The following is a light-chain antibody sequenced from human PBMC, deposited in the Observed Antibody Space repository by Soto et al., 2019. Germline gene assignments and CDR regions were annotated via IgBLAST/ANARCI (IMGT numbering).Light chain of an antibody. J-gene: IGKJ1*01. Sequence: DIQMTQSPSSLSASVGDRVTITCQASQDISNYFNWYQQKPGKAPKLLIYAASNLETGVPSRFSGSGSGTDFTFTISSLQPEDIATYYCQQYDNLPWTFGQGTKVEIK. V-gene: IGKV1-33*01. CDR2: AAS. CDR1: QDISNY. CDR3: QQYDNLPWT.